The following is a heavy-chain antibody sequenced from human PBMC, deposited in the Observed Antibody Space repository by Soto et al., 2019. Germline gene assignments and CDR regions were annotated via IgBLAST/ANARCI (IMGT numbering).Heavy chain of an antibody. V-gene: IGHV1-2*04. CDR3: ARDRAGSSTYYFDY. CDR1: GYTFTGYS. J-gene: IGHJ4*02. Sequence: QVQLVQSGAEVKKPGASVKVSCKASGYTFTGYSMHWVRQAPGQGLEWMGWINPNSGGTNYAQKFQGWVTMTRDTSISTAYMELSRLRSDDTAVYYCARDRAGSSTYYFDYWGQGTLVTVSS. D-gene: IGHD6-13*01. CDR2: INPNSGGT.